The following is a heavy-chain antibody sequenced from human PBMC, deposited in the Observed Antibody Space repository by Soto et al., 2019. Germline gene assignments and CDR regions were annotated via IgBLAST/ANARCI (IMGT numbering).Heavy chain of an antibody. D-gene: IGHD2-15*01. CDR3: VRTSLVVAAATREDY. CDR1: GFTFSSYW. V-gene: IGHV3-74*01. CDR2: INSDGSST. J-gene: IGHJ4*01. Sequence: EVQLVESGGGLVQPGGSLRLSCAASGFTFSSYWMHWVRQAPGKGLVWVSRINSDGSSTSYADSVKGRFTISRDNAKNTLYMQMTSLIAEDTAVYYCVRTSLVVAAATREDYWGHGTLVTVSS.